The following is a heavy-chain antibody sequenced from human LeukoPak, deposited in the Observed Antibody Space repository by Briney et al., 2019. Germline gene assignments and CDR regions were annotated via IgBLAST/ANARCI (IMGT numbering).Heavy chain of an antibody. D-gene: IGHD2-21*01. CDR1: GFTLGSYS. V-gene: IGHV3-48*04. Sequence: GGSLRLSCAASGFTLGSYSMNWVRQAPGKGLEWVSYISSSRSTIYYADSVKGRFTISSDNAKNSLYLQMNSLRAEDTAVYYCARGIGGAGDYWGQGTLVTVSS. J-gene: IGHJ4*02. CDR2: ISSSRSTI. CDR3: ARGIGGAGDY.